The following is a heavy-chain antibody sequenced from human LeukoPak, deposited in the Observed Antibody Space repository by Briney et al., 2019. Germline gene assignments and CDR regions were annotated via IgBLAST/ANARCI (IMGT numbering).Heavy chain of an antibody. CDR2: IYHSGST. CDR1: GYSISSGYY. Sequence: SETLSLTCTVSGYSISSGYYWGWIRQPPGKGLEWIGSIYHSGSTYYNPSLKSRVTISVDTSKNQFSLKLSSVTAADTAVYYCARVGYCSGGSCYSLDYWGQGTLVTVSS. V-gene: IGHV4-38-2*02. J-gene: IGHJ4*02. D-gene: IGHD2-15*01. CDR3: ARVGYCSGGSCYSLDY.